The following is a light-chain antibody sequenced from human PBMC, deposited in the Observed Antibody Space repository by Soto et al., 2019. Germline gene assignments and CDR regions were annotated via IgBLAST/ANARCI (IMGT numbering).Light chain of an antibody. Sequence: QSVLTQPPSVSGAPGQRVTISCTGSSSNIGAGYDVHWYQQLPGTAPKLLVYGNSNRPSGVPDRFSGSKSGTSASLAITGLQPEDDADYYCQSYDSSLGGPLVFGGGTKLTVL. V-gene: IGLV1-40*01. J-gene: IGLJ2*01. CDR3: QSYDSSLGGPLV. CDR1: SSNIGAGYD. CDR2: GNS.